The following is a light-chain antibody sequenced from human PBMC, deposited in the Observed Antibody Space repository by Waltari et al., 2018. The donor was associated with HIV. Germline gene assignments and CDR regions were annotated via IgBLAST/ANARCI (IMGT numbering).Light chain of an antibody. V-gene: IGKV3-11*01. CDR3: QQRRTWPLT. J-gene: IGKJ4*01. CDR2: EAS. Sequence: EIVLTQSPATLSLSPGARDTLSCRASQSVSTYLAWYQQKPGQAPRLLIYEASDRATGIPARFSGSGSGTDFTLTINSLEPEDFAVYYCQQRRTWPLTFGGGTKVDIK. CDR1: QSVSTY.